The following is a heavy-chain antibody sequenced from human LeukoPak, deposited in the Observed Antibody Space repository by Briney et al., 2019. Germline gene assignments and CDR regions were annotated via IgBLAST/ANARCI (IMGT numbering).Heavy chain of an antibody. D-gene: IGHD6-13*01. J-gene: IGHJ4*02. CDR1: GGSISSGGYY. CDR3: ARGKQGSRKQQPVFWDY. CDR2: IYYSGST. V-gene: IGHV4-31*03. Sequence: SQTLSLTCTVSGGSISSGGYYWSWIRQHPGKGLEWIGYIYYSGSTYYNPSLKSRVTISVDTSKNQFSLKLSSVTAADTAVYYCARGKQGSRKQQPVFWDYWGQGTLVTVSS.